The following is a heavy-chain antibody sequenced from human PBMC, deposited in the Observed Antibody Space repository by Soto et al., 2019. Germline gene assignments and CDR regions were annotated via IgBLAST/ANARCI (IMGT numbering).Heavy chain of an antibody. J-gene: IGHJ6*02. CDR2: TYYRSKWYN. D-gene: IGHD1-26*01. CDR1: GDSVSSNSAA. V-gene: IGHV6-1*01. Sequence: SQTLSLTCAISGDSVSSNSAAWNWIKQSPSRGLEWLGRTYYRSKWYNDYAVSVKSRITINPDTSKNQFSLQLNSVTPEDTAVYYCARDVGTTVYYYYGIDVWGRGTTVTVSS. CDR3: ARDVGTTVYYYYGIDV.